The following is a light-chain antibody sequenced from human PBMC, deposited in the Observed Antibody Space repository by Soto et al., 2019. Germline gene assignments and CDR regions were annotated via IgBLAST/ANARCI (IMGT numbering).Light chain of an antibody. J-gene: IGKJ3*01. CDR3: QHYGTSPLT. CDR2: GAS. Sequence: ELVLTQSPGTLSLSPGERATLSCRASESIASSYLGWYQQKPGQAPRLLIYGASSRATGIPDRFSGSGSGTDFTLTITRLEPEDFAVYYCQHYGTSPLTFGPGTKVEIK. CDR1: ESIASSY. V-gene: IGKV3-20*01.